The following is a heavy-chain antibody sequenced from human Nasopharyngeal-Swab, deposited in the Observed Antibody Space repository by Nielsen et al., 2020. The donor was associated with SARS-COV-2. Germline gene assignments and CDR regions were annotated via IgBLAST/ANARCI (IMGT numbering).Heavy chain of an antibody. V-gene: IGHV3-30-3*01. CDR2: ISYDGSNK. J-gene: IGHJ4*02. CDR1: GFTFSSYA. Sequence: GGSLRLSRAASGFTFSSYAMHWVRQAPGKGLEWVAVISYDGSNKYYADSVKGRFTISRDNSKNTLYLQMNSLRAEDTAVYYCARSLIVLLWFGELDYWGQGTLVTVSS. CDR3: ARSLIVLLWFGELDY. D-gene: IGHD3-10*01.